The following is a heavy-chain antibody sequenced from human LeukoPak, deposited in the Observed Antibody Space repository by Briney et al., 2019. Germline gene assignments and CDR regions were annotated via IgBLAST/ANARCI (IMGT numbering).Heavy chain of an antibody. Sequence: PGGSLRLSCAASGFTFSRYSINWVRQAPGKGLEWVSYIASSSSTIYYAYSVKGRFSISRDNAKNSVYLQMNSLRAEDTAVYYCARVRSGGDFDCWGQGTLVTVSS. J-gene: IGHJ4*02. CDR1: GFTFSRYS. CDR2: IASSSSTI. V-gene: IGHV3-48*04. CDR3: ARVRSGGDFDC. D-gene: IGHD3-10*01.